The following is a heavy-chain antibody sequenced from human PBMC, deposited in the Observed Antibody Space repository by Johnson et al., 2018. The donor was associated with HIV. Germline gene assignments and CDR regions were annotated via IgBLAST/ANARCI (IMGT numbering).Heavy chain of an antibody. CDR1: GFTFSDYY. CDR2: ISSSGSTI. J-gene: IGHJ3*02. V-gene: IGHV3-11*04. Sequence: QVQLVESGGGLVKPGGSLRLSCAASGFTFSDYYMSWIRQAPGKGLEWVSYISSSGSTIYYADSVKGRFTISRDNAKNSLYLQMNSLRAEYTAVYYCTVEVTAQLGGGAGRSYAFDIWGQGTMVTVSS. D-gene: IGHD2-21*02. CDR3: TVEVTAQLGGGAGRSYAFDI.